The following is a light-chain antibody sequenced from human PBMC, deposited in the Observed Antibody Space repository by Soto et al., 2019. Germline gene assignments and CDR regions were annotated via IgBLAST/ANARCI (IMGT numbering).Light chain of an antibody. Sequence: EIVLTQSPATLSVSPGERATLSCRASQSVSGDLAWYQQKPGQAPRLLIYGASARATNIPARFSGSGSGTEFTLTITSLQSEDFAVYYCQQYNSWPWTFGQGTKVDIK. V-gene: IGKV3-15*01. CDR1: QSVSGD. J-gene: IGKJ1*01. CDR3: QQYNSWPWT. CDR2: GAS.